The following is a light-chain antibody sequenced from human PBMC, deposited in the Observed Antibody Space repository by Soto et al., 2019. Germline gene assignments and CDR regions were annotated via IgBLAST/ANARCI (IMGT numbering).Light chain of an antibody. CDR1: SSDVGSYNL. V-gene: IGLV2-23*03. CDR3: CSYAGSSTFVVV. CDR2: EGS. J-gene: IGLJ2*01. Sequence: QSALTQPASVSGSPGQSITISCTGTSSDVGSYNLVSWYQQHPGKAPKLMIYEGSKRPSGVSNRFSGSKSGNTASLPISGLQAEDEADYYCCSYAGSSTFVVVFGGGTKLTVL.